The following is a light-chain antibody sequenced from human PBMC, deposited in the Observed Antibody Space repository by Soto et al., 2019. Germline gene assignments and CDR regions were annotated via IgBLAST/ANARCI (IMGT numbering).Light chain of an antibody. CDR2: GIS. CDR1: QSVTSNY. J-gene: IGKJ2*01. Sequence: EIVLTQSPDTLALSPGERATLSCRASQSVTSNYLAWYQQKPGQAPRLLIFGISSRATGILDRFSGSGSGTVFTLTIARLEPEDFAVYSCQQYGSSYAFGQGTKLEIK. CDR3: QQYGSSYA. V-gene: IGKV3-20*01.